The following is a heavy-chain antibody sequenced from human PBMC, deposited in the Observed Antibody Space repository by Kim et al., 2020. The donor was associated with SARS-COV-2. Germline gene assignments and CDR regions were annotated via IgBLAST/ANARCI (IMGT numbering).Heavy chain of an antibody. J-gene: IGHJ4*02. V-gene: IGHV3-23*01. D-gene: IGHD3-16*02. CDR1: GFTFSSYA. Sequence: GGSLRLSCAASGFTFSSYAMSWVRQAPGKGLEWVSAISGSGGSTYYADSVKGRFTISRDNSKNTLYLQMNSLRAEDTAVYYCAETEGLYVWGSYPYWGQGTLVTVSS. CDR3: AETEGLYVWGSYPY. CDR2: ISGSGGST.